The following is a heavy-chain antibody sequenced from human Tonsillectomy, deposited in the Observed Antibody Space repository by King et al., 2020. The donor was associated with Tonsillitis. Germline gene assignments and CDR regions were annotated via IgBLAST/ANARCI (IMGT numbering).Heavy chain of an antibody. CDR2: INDSGST. CDR3: ARLPTEGYYFYYGMDV. V-gene: IGHV4-39*01. CDR1: GDSISSNSYY. J-gene: IGHJ6*02. Sequence: QLQESGPGLVKPPETLSLTCSVSGDSISSNSYYWGWIRQPTGKGPELIGTINDSGSTYYNPSLNGRVTMSIDTSKNQFSLKLTCVTAADTAVYYCARLPTEGYYFYYGMDVWGRGTTDTVSS.